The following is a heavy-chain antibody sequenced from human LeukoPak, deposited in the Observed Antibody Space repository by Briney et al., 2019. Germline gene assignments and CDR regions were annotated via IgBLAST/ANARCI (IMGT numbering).Heavy chain of an antibody. J-gene: IGHJ4*02. D-gene: IGHD6-25*01. Sequence: GASVKVSCKASGYTSTSYHINWVRQATGQGLEWMGWMNPNNGDSGYAQKFQGRVTITRDTSISTAYMELRSLRSEDTAVYFCARTTSFTASGYDYWGQGTLVTVSS. CDR3: ARTTSFTASGYDY. CDR1: GYTSTSYH. CDR2: MNPNNGDS. V-gene: IGHV1-8*03.